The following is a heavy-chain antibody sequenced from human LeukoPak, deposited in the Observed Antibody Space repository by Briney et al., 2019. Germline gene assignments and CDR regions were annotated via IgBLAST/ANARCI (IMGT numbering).Heavy chain of an antibody. CDR2: INPSGGST. J-gene: IGHJ4*02. Sequence: ASVKVSCKASGYSFTNYYIHWVRQAPGQGLEWMGIINPSGGSTDYAQKFQGRVTMTRDTSTSTVYMELGSLRAEDTAVYYCARDSKSLGVVVVAASYFFDYWGQGTLVTVSS. CDR1: GYSFTNYY. D-gene: IGHD2-15*01. V-gene: IGHV1-46*01. CDR3: ARDSKSLGVVVVAASYFFDY.